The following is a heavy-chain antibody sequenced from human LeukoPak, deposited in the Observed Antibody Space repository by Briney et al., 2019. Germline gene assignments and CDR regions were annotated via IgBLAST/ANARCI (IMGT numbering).Heavy chain of an antibody. Sequence: PGGSLRLSCAASGFTFSSYSMNWVRQAPGKGLEWVSSISSSSSYIYYADSAKGRFTISRDNAKNSLYLQMNSLRAEDTAVYYCARDRDILTGYSYYWGQGTLVTVSS. CDR1: GFTFSSYS. J-gene: IGHJ4*02. CDR3: ARDRDILTGYSYY. CDR2: ISSSSSYI. D-gene: IGHD3-9*01. V-gene: IGHV3-21*01.